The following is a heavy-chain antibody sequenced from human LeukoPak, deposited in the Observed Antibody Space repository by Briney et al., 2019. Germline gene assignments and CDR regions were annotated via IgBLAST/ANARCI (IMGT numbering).Heavy chain of an antibody. J-gene: IGHJ4*02. D-gene: IGHD3-10*01. CDR2: ISTSGTAI. CDR3: AGGPPLFTN. V-gene: IGHV3-48*02. CDR1: GFTFSSYW. Sequence: GGSLRLSCAASGFTFSSYWMHWVRQAPGKGLEWLSYISTSGTAIYYADSVKGRFTISRDNAKNSLYLQMNSLRDEDTAIYYCAGGPPLFTNWGQGTLVAVSS.